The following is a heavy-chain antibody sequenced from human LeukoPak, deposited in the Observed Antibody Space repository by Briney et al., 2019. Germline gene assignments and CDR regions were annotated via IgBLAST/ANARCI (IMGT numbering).Heavy chain of an antibody. Sequence: GGSLRLSCAASGFTFSNYGMHWVRQAPGKGLEWVTFIPYDGRIKYYTDSVRGRFTISRDNSKSTLYLQMNSLREEDTAVYYCAKESGIAGASTFDLWGQGTLVTVSS. J-gene: IGHJ3*01. CDR1: GFTFSNYG. V-gene: IGHV3-30*02. CDR3: AKESGIAGASTFDL. D-gene: IGHD1-20*01. CDR2: IPYDGRIK.